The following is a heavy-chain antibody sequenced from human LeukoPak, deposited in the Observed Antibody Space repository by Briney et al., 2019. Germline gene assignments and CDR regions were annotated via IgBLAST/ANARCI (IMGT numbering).Heavy chain of an antibody. V-gene: IGHV3-48*02. Sequence: PGGSLRLSCAASGLTFSSVSMKWVRQAPGKGLEWVSYISSTSTSTYYADSAKGRFTISRDNAQNSLYLQMNSLGDDDTAVYYCERGRSGYYFDYWGQGTLVTVSS. D-gene: IGHD3-22*01. CDR3: ERGRSGYYFDY. CDR2: ISSTSTST. CDR1: GLTFSSVS. J-gene: IGHJ4*02.